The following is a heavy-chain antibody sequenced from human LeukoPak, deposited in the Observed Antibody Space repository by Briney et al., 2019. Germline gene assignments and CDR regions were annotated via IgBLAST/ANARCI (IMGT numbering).Heavy chain of an antibody. Sequence: GGSLRLSCTASGFTFGDCAMNWFRQAPGKGLEWVGFSRSKAYGGTTEYAASVKGRFTISRDDSKNIAYPQMNSLKTEDAAVYYCGSGSGWYSPDYWGQGTLVTVSS. CDR1: GFTFGDCA. D-gene: IGHD6-19*01. V-gene: IGHV3-49*03. CDR3: GSGSGWYSPDY. CDR2: SRSKAYGGTT. J-gene: IGHJ4*02.